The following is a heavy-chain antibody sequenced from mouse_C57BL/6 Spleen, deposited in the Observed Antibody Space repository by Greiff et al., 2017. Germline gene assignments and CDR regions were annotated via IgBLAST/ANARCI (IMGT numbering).Heavy chain of an antibody. J-gene: IGHJ1*03. CDR1: GYTFTSYW. CDR3: ATPYYGSSYDWYFDV. D-gene: IGHD1-1*01. V-gene: IGHV1-72*01. Sequence: VKLQQPGAELVKPGASVKLSCKASGYTFTSYWMHWVKQRPGRGLEWIGRIDPNSGGTKYNEKFKSKATLTVDKPSSTAYMQLSSLTSEDSAVYYCATPYYGSSYDWYFDVWGTGTTVTVSS. CDR2: IDPNSGGT.